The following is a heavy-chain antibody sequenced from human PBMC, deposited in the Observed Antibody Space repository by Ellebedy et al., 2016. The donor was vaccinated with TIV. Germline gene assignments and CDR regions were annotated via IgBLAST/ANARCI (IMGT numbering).Heavy chain of an antibody. J-gene: IGHJ4*02. V-gene: IGHV4-39*07. Sequence: SETLSLTXNVSGGTISSTNYYWGLIRQSPEKGLEWIGSIYHSGSTYYNPSLKSRLTISLDTTKNQFSLRLDSVTAADTAVYYCASSPSGYEIPYWGQGTLVTVSS. CDR2: IYHSGST. CDR1: GGTISSTNYY. D-gene: IGHD5-12*01. CDR3: ASSPSGYEIPY.